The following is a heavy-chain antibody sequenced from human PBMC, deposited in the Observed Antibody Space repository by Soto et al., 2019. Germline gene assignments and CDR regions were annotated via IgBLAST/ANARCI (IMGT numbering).Heavy chain of an antibody. Sequence: DVQLVESGGGLVQPGRSLRLSCAASGFKFSDYWMSWDRQAPGKGLEWVGNIKHDTSEAHYADSVKGRFTITRDNIKNFLFLQMNGLRSDDTASYYCARDGLLFSGPYRPSRFDYWGLGTLVTVSS. CDR3: ARDGLLFSGPYRPSRFDY. CDR1: GFKFSDYW. J-gene: IGHJ4*02. CDR2: IKHDTSEA. D-gene: IGHD3-16*02. V-gene: IGHV3-7*03.